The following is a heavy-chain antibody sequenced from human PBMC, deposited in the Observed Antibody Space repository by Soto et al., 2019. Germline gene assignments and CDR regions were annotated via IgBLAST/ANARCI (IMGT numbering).Heavy chain of an antibody. D-gene: IGHD6-13*01. CDR3: ARRIAGQQREIDY. CDR1: GYTFTNYD. V-gene: IGHV1-8*01. J-gene: IGHJ4*02. Sequence: QVQLVQSGAEVKKPGASVKVSCKASGYTFTNYDINWVRQATGQGLEWMGWMNPNSGNTGYAQKFQRRVTMTRDASISTAYMELSTLRSEDTAVYYCARRIAGQQREIDYWGQGTLVTVSP. CDR2: MNPNSGNT.